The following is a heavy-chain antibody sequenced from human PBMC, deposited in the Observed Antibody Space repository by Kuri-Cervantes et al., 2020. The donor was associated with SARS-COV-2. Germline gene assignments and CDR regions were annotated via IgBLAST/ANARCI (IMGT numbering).Heavy chain of an antibody. CDR2: IHYSGST. V-gene: IGHV4-59*01. CDR3: ATEVGVKYSISSGSYGFDP. CDR1: GGSISSYY. Sequence: GSLILSCTVSGGSISSYYWSWIRQPPGKGLEWIGYIHYSGSTNYNPSIKSGVTITVDKSKNQFSLKLSSVTAADTAVYYCATEVGVKYSISSGSYGFDPWGQGTLVTVSS. D-gene: IGHD6-6*01. J-gene: IGHJ5*01.